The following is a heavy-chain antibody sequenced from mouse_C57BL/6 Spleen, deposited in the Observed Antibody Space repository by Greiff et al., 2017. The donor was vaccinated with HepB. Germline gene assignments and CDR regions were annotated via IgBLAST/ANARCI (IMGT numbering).Heavy chain of an antibody. J-gene: IGHJ4*01. CDR3: ANYDVGAMDY. D-gene: IGHD2-4*01. V-gene: IGHV1-82*01. CDR2: IYPGDGDT. Sequence: VQLKESGPELVKPGASVKISCKASGYAFSSSWMNWVKQRPGKGLEWIGRIYPGDGDTNYNGKFKGKATLTADKSSSTAYMQLSSLTSEDSAVYYCANYDVGAMDYWGQATSVTVSS. CDR1: GYAFSSSW.